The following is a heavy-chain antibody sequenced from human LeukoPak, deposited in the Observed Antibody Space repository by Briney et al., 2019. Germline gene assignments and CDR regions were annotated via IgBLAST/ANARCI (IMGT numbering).Heavy chain of an antibody. V-gene: IGHV4-61*02. Sequence: SQTLSLTCTVSGGSISSGSYYWSWIRQPAGKGLEWIGRIYTSGSTNYNPSLKSRVTISVDTSKNQFSLKLSSVTAADTAVYYCARGAYYYDSSGSQTTELFDPWGQGTLVTVSS. CDR2: IYTSGST. J-gene: IGHJ5*02. D-gene: IGHD3-22*01. CDR1: GGSISSGSYY. CDR3: ARGAYYYDSSGSQTTELFDP.